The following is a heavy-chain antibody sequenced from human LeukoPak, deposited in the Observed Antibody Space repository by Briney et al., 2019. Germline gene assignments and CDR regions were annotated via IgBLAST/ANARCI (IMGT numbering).Heavy chain of an antibody. CDR1: GFTFSSYW. J-gene: IGHJ4*02. Sequence: GGSLRLSCTASGFTFSSYWMHWVRQAPGKGLVWVSRISSDGSSTTYADSVKGRFTISRDNAKNTLYLQMNSLRAEDTAVYYCARGYSGSYRVDYWGQGTLVTVSS. V-gene: IGHV3-74*01. CDR3: ARGYSGSYRVDY. D-gene: IGHD1-26*01. CDR2: ISSDGSST.